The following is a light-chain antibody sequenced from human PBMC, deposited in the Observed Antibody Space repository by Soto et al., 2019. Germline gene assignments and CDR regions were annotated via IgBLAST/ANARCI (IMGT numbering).Light chain of an antibody. J-gene: IGKJ5*01. CDR1: QGIGDT. CDR2: GAS. CDR3: QQRSEWPIT. Sequence: EVVMRQSPATLSVSPGEGATLSCWASQGIGDTLAWYQHKTGQAPRLLISGASSRATGIPARFSGSGYGADFNLTISSLETEDFAVYYCQQRSEWPITFGQGTRLEI. V-gene: IGKV3D-15*01.